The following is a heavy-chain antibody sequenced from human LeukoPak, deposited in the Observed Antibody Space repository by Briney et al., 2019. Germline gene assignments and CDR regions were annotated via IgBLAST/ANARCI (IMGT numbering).Heavy chain of an antibody. CDR3: ARAPYTTGRGYYFDY. J-gene: IGHJ4*02. CDR1: GFTFSYYW. CDR2: INHDGSST. V-gene: IGHV3-74*01. D-gene: IGHD1-1*01. Sequence: GGSLRLSCAASGFTFSYYWMHWVRQAPGKGLVWVSRINHDGSSTTYADSVKGRLTISRDNAKNTLYLQMNSLRAEDTAVYYCARAPYTTGRGYYFDYWGQGTLVTVSS.